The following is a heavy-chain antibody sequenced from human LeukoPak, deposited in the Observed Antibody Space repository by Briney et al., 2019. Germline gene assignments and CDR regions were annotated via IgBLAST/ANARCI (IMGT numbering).Heavy chain of an antibody. Sequence: ASVKVSCKASGYTFTGYYMHWVRQAPGQGLEWMGWINPNSGGTNYAQKFQGRATMTRDTSISTAYMELSRLRSDDTAVYYCASTYYYDSSGYYFYGAFDIWGQGTMVTVSS. J-gene: IGHJ3*02. CDR1: GYTFTGYY. CDR3: ASTYYYDSSGYYFYGAFDI. CDR2: INPNSGGT. V-gene: IGHV1-2*02. D-gene: IGHD3-22*01.